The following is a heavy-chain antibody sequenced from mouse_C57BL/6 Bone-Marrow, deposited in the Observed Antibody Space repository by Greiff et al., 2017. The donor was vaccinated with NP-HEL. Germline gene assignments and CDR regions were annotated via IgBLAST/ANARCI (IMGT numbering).Heavy chain of an antibody. CDR2: IDPSDSYT. V-gene: IGHV1-69*01. Sequence: QVQLQQPGAELVMPGASVKLSCKASGYTFTSYWMHWVKQRPGQGLEWIGEIDPSDSYTNYTQKFKGKSTLTVDKSSSTAYMQLSSLTSEDSAVYYCARYGTLKDFDYWGQGTTLTVSS. CDR3: ARYGTLKDFDY. CDR1: GYTFTSYW. J-gene: IGHJ2*01. D-gene: IGHD4-1*01.